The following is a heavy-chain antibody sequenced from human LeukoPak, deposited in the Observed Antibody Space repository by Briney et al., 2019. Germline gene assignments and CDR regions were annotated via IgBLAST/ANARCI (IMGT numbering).Heavy chain of an antibody. CDR1: GYTFTSYG. CDR2: ISAYNGNT. Sequence: ASVKVSFKASGYTFTSYGISWVRQAPRQGLEWMGWISAYNGNTNYAQKLQGRVTMTTDTSTSTAYMELRSLRSDDTAVYYCARATAEILRYPPRHFDYWGQGTLVTVSS. CDR3: ARATAEILRYPPRHFDY. V-gene: IGHV1-18*01. D-gene: IGHD3-9*01. J-gene: IGHJ4*02.